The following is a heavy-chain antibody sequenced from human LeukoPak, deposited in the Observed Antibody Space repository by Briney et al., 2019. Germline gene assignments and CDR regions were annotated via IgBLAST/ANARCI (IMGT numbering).Heavy chain of an antibody. CDR3: ARDGYHGSGSYDY. J-gene: IGHJ4*02. V-gene: IGHV3-48*03. D-gene: IGHD3-10*01. CDR1: GFTFSSYE. Sequence: GGSLRLSCAASGFTFSSYEMNWVRQAPGKGLEWVSYISSSGSTIYYADSVKGRFTISRDNAKNSLYLQMNSLRAEGTAVYYCARDGYHGSGSYDYWGQGTLVTVSS. CDR2: ISSSGSTI.